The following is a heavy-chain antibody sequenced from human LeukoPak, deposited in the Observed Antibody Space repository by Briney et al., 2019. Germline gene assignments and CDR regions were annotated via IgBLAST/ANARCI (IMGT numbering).Heavy chain of an antibody. J-gene: IGHJ4*02. CDR1: GFTFSSYA. CDR3: AKDQSSWYDMYYFDY. D-gene: IGHD6-13*01. V-gene: IGHV3-23*01. CDR2: ISGSGGST. Sequence: PGGSLRLSCAASGFTFSSYAMSWVRQAPGKGLEWGSAISGSGGSTYYADSVKGRFTISRDNSKNTLYLQMNSLRAEDTAVYYCAKDQSSWYDMYYFDYWGQGTLVTVSS.